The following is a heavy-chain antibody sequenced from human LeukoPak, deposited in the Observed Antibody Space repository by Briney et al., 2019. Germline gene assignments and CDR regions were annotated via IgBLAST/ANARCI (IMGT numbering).Heavy chain of an antibody. D-gene: IGHD6-19*01. CDR3: ARGYSSGWYYVDA. CDR1: GGPFNNFY. Sequence: PSETLSLTCTVSGGPFNNFYWSWLRQSAGKGLEWIGRIYTTRSTNYNPSLKSRVTMSVDTSKNQFSLRLSSVTAADTAVYYCARGYSSGWYYVDAWGTGTTVTVSS. CDR2: IYTTRST. J-gene: IGHJ6*03. V-gene: IGHV4-4*07.